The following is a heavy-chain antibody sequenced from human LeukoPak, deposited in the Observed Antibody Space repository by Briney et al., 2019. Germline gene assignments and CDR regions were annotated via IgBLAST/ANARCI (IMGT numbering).Heavy chain of an antibody. D-gene: IGHD3-3*01. CDR2: IYHSGST. CDR3: ARWRDDAFDI. Sequence: SETLSLTCTVSGYSISSGYYWGWIRQPPGKGLEWIGSIYHSGSTYYNPSLKSRVTISVDTSKNQFSPKLSSVTAADTAVYYCARWRDDAFDIWGQGTMVTVSS. CDR1: GYSISSGYY. J-gene: IGHJ3*02. V-gene: IGHV4-38-2*02.